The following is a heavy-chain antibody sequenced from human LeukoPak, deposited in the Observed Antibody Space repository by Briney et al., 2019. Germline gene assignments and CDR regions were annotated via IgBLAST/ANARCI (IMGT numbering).Heavy chain of an antibody. V-gene: IGHV4-34*01. CDR3: ARGAEMSGNYYSWFDP. J-gene: IGHJ5*02. Sequence: SETLSLTCAVYGGSFSGYYWSWIRQPPGKGLEWIGEINHSGSTNYNPPLKSRVTISVDTSKNQFSLKLSSVTAADTAVYYCARGAEMSGNYYSWFDPWGQGTLVTVSS. CDR2: INHSGST. CDR1: GGSFSGYY. D-gene: IGHD3-10*01.